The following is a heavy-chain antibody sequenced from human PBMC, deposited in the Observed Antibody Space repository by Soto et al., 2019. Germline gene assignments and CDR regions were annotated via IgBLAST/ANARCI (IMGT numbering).Heavy chain of an antibody. CDR2: ISSRSSYT. D-gene: IGHD6-13*01. J-gene: IGHJ3*02. CDR1: GFTFSDYD. Sequence: XGSLRLSSAASGFTFSDYDMSWIRQAPGKGLEWVSYISSRSSYTNYADSVKGRFTISRDNAKSSLYLQMNSLRAEDTAVYYCEGYSSSWSNAFDIWGQGTMVTVPS. V-gene: IGHV3-11*06. CDR3: EGYSSSWSNAFDI.